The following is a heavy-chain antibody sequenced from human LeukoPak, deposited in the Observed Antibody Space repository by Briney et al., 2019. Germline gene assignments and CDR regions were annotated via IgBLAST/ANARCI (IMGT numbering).Heavy chain of an antibody. CDR3: ARDRGIAAAGNWFDP. Sequence: SEKVSYQASVYTFTGYYMHWVRQAPGPGREWMGWVNPNSGGTNYAQKFQGRVTMTRDTSISTAYMELSRLRSDDAAVYYCARDRGIAAAGNWFDPWGQGTLVTVSS. CDR2: VNPNSGGT. D-gene: IGHD6-13*01. J-gene: IGHJ5*02. V-gene: IGHV1-2*02. CDR1: VYTFTGYY.